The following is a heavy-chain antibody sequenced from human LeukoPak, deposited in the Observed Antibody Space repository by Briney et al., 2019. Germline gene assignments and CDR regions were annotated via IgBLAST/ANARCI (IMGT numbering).Heavy chain of an antibody. Sequence: PGGSLRLSCAASGFAFSDYTINWVRQAPGKGLEWISSISSRSKNVYYADSVRGRFIISRDNAKNSLFLQMNGLRAEDTAFYYCAIMYSSYDGPGYFDLWGQGTLVTVSS. CDR2: ISSRSKNV. V-gene: IGHV3-21*01. CDR3: AIMYSSYDGPGYFDL. D-gene: IGHD3-10*01. CDR1: GFAFSDYT. J-gene: IGHJ4*02.